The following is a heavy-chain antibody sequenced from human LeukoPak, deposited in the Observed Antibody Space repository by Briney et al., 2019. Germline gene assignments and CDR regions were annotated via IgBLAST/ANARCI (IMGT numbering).Heavy chain of an antibody. CDR1: EYSFTDYY. CDR2: INPNSGGT. D-gene: IGHD1-26*01. Sequence: SVKVSCKTSEYSFTDYYMHWVRQAPGQGLEWMGWINPNSGGTSTAQKFQGRITMTRDTSITTVYMEVSWLTSDDTAIYYCARADRLDGSPYLIGPWGQGTLVTVSS. J-gene: IGHJ5*02. CDR3: ARADRLDGSPYLIGP. V-gene: IGHV1-2*02.